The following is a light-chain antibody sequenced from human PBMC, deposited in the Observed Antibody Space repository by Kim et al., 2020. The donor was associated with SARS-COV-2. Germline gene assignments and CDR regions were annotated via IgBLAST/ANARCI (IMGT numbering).Light chain of an antibody. J-gene: IGKJ2*01. CDR1: QDIKKS. V-gene: IGKV1-33*01. CDR3: QQYDNLPYT. CDR2: DVS. Sequence: DIQMTQSPSSLSVSLGDTVTITCQATQDIKKSLNWFQQKPGQAPKVLISDVSTLQTGVSSRFSGSGYGTHFSFIINSLQPDDVATYYCQQYDNLPYTFGQGTKLEI.